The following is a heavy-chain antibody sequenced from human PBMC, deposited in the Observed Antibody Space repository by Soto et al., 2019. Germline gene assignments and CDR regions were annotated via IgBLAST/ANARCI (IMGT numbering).Heavy chain of an antibody. CDR2: INHSGST. D-gene: IGHD3-3*01. CDR3: ARGYYDFWSGYYATYYYYGMDV. Sequence: PSETLSLTCAVYGGSSSGYYWSWIRQPPGKGLEWIGEINHSGSTNYNPSLKSRVTISVDTSKNQFSLKLSSVTAADTAVYYCARGYYDFWSGYYATYYYYGMDVWGQGTTVTVSS. V-gene: IGHV4-34*01. J-gene: IGHJ6*02. CDR1: GGSSSGYY.